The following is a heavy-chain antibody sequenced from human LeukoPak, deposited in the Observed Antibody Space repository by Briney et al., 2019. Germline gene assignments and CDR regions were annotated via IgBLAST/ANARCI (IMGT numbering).Heavy chain of an antibody. CDR1: GFTFSSYG. Sequence: GGSLRLSCAASGFTFSSYGMHWVRQAPGKGLEWVAFIRYDGSNKYYADSVKGRFTISRDNSKNTLYLQMNSLRAEDTAVYYCAKDGVHCSSTSCYSAFDYWGQGTLVTVSS. CDR2: IRYDGSNK. J-gene: IGHJ4*02. CDR3: AKDGVHCSSTSCYSAFDY. V-gene: IGHV3-30*02. D-gene: IGHD2-2*01.